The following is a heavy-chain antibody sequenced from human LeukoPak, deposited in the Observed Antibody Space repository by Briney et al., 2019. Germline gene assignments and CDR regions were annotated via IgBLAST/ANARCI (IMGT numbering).Heavy chain of an antibody. CDR1: GGSFSGYY. CDR3: ARRFVDSSGYYYDDY. CDR2: IYYSGST. Sequence: SETLSLTCAVYGGSFSGYYWSWIRQPPGKGLEWLGYIYYSGSTNYNPSLESRVTISVDTSNQFSLKLSSVTAADTAVYYCARRFVDSSGYYYDDYWGQGTLVTVSS. D-gene: IGHD3-22*01. V-gene: IGHV4-59*08. J-gene: IGHJ4*02.